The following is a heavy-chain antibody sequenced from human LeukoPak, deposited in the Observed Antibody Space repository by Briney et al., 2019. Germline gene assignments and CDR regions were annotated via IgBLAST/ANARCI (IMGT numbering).Heavy chain of an antibody. V-gene: IGHV4-61*02. CDR3: ARVFIRALYYMDV. Sequence: SQTLSLACTVSGGSISSGSYYWSWIPQPAGQGLEWIGRIYTSGGTNYNPSLKSRVTISVDTSKNQFSLKLSSVTAADTAVYYCARVFIRALYYMDVWGKGTTVTVSS. J-gene: IGHJ6*03. CDR2: IYTSGGT. D-gene: IGHD3-3*01. CDR1: GGSISSGSYY.